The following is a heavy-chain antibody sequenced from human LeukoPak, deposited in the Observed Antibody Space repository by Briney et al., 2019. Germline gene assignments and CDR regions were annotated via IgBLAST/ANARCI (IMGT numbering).Heavy chain of an antibody. Sequence: GESLKISCKGSGYSFTSYWIGWVRQMPGKGLEWMGIIYPVDSDTRYSPSFQGQVTVSADKSISTAYLQWSSLKASDTAMYYCARATMVRGVIWGNIDYWGQGTLVTVSS. CDR1: GYSFTSYW. V-gene: IGHV5-51*01. J-gene: IGHJ4*02. D-gene: IGHD3-10*01. CDR2: IYPVDSDT. CDR3: ARATMVRGVIWGNIDY.